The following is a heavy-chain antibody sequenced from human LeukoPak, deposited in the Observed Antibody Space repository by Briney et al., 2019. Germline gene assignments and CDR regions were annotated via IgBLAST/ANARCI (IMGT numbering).Heavy chain of an antibody. D-gene: IGHD6-19*01. Sequence: GGSLRLSCAASGFTFSSYWMHWVRQAPGKGLVWVSRINTDGSSTSYADSVKGRFTISRDNSKNTLYLQMNSLRAEDTAVYYCASARQRIAVAGTLDYWGQGTLVTVSS. V-gene: IGHV3-74*01. CDR1: GFTFSSYW. CDR3: ASARQRIAVAGTLDY. CDR2: INTDGSST. J-gene: IGHJ4*02.